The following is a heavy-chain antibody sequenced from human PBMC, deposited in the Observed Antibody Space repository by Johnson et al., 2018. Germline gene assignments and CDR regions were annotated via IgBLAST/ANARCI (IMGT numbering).Heavy chain of an antibody. V-gene: IGHV3-30*03. J-gene: IGHJ4*02. CDR2: ISYDGSNK. CDR3: TANHRREVDY. Sequence: QVQLVQSGGGVVQPGRSLRLSCAASGFTFSSYGMHWVRQAPGKGLEWVAVISYDGSNKYYADSVKGRFTISRDISKNTVYLQMNSLRVEDTAVYYCTANHRREVDYWGQGTLVTVSS. CDR1: GFTFSSYG.